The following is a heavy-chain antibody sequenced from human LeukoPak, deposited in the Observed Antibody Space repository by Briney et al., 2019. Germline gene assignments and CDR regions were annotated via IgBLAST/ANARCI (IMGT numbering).Heavy chain of an antibody. Sequence: ASVKVSCKVSGYTLTELSMHWVRQAPGKGLEWMGGFDPEDGETIYAQKFQGRVTMTEDTSTDTAYMELSSLRSEDTAVYYCATDSLNYYGSGREYWGQGTMVTVSS. D-gene: IGHD3-10*01. CDR1: GYTLTELS. CDR3: ATDSLNYYGSGREY. J-gene: IGHJ3*01. V-gene: IGHV1-24*01. CDR2: FDPEDGET.